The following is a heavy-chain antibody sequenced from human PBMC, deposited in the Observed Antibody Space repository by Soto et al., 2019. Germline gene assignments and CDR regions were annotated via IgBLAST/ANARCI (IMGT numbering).Heavy chain of an antibody. V-gene: IGHV2-5*01. Sequence: SGPTLVNPTQPLTLTCTFSGFSLSTSGVGVGWIRQPPGKALEWLALIYWNDDKRYSPSLKSRLTITKDTSKNQVVLTMTNMDPVDTATYYCAHXPVTIFGVVITYYGMDVWGQGTTVTVSS. CDR1: GFSLSTSGVG. CDR2: IYWNDDK. CDR3: AHXPVTIFGVVITYYGMDV. J-gene: IGHJ6*02. D-gene: IGHD3-3*01.